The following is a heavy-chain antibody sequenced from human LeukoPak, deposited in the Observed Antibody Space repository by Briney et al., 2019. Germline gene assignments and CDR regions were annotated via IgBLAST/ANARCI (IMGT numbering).Heavy chain of an antibody. Sequence: SETLSLTCAVYGGSLRGHFCSWIRQPPGKGQEWIGEINHSGNTNYNPSLKSRVTMSVDTSKNQFSLRLNSVTAADTAVYYCAKGPQTGWFDTWGQGTLVTVSS. CDR1: GGSLRGHF. V-gene: IGHV4-34*01. D-gene: IGHD3-10*01. CDR3: AKGPQTGWFDT. J-gene: IGHJ5*02. CDR2: INHSGNT.